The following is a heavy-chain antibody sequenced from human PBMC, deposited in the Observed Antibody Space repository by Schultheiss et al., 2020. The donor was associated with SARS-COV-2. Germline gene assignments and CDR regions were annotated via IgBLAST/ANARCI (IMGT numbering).Heavy chain of an antibody. CDR2: IDPSDSYT. V-gene: IGHV5-10-1*01. Sequence: SWIRQPPGKGLEWVGRIDPSDSYTNYSPSFQGHVTISADKSISTAYLQWSSLKASDTAMYYCARVTAAGRGYWGQGTLVTVSS. CDR3: ARVTAAGRGY. J-gene: IGHJ4*02. D-gene: IGHD6-13*01.